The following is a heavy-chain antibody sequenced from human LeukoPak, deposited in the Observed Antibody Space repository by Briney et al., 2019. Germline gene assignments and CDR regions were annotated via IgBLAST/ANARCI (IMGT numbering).Heavy chain of an antibody. CDR1: GGSISSGGYY. J-gene: IGHJ5*02. CDR2: IYYSGST. D-gene: IGHD3-3*01. Sequence: SETLSLTCTVSGGSISSGGYYWSWIRQHPGKGLEWIGYIYYSGSTNYNPSLKSRITILVDSSKNQFSLKLSSVTAADTAVYYCARAETQYYDFWSGYHNWFDPWGQGTLVTVSS. CDR3: ARAETQYYDFWSGYHNWFDP. V-gene: IGHV4-61*08.